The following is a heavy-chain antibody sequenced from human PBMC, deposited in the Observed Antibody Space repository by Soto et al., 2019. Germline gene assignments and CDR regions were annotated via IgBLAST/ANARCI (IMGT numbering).Heavy chain of an antibody. V-gene: IGHV4-39*01. Sequence: SETLSLTCTVSGGSVSSYDYYWGWIRQPPAKGLEWIGNIGYNGVTSYNPSLKTRLTIFRDTSKNQFSLRLTSVTAADTALYSCREVLVAATKNTDAKSWGPGILVTVSS. D-gene: IGHD2-15*01. CDR2: IGYNGVT. CDR1: GGSVSSYDYY. J-gene: IGHJ5*02. CDR3: REVLVAATKNTDAKS.